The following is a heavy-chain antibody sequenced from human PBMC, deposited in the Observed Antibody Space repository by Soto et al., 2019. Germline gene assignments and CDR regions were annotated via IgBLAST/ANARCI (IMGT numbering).Heavy chain of an antibody. CDR1: CGSIISSNHY. D-gene: IGHD1-1*01. J-gene: IGHJ3*02. V-gene: IGHV4-39*01. Sequence: SETLSLTCAFSCGSIISSNHYWDWIRQPPGKGPEWIGRIYYSGSTYYNPSLKSRVTISVDTSKNQFSLKLSSVTAADTAVYYCARRELEPTNNDAFHIWGQGTMVTVSS. CDR3: ARRELEPTNNDAFHI. CDR2: IYYSGST.